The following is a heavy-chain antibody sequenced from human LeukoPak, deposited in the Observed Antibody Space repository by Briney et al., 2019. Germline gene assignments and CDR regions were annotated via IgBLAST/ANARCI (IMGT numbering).Heavy chain of an antibody. J-gene: IGHJ4*02. V-gene: IGHV1-69*13. D-gene: IGHD1-26*01. Sequence: ASVKVSCKASGGTFSNYAISWVRQAPGQGLEWMGGIIPIFGTANYAQKFQGRVTITADESTSTAYMELSSLRSEDTAVYYCARDRHDTQYSGSYNENDYWGQGTLVTVSS. CDR1: GGTFSNYA. CDR3: ARDRHDTQYSGSYNENDY. CDR2: IIPIFGTA.